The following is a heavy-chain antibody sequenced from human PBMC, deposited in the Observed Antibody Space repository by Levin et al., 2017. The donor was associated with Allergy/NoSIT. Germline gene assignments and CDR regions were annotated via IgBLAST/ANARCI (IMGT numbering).Heavy chain of an antibody. CDR3: ARGGSGSYHGAGGNYFDY. J-gene: IGHJ4*02. CDR2: IYWDDDK. Sequence: SGPTLVKPTQTLTLTCTFSGFSLSTSGVGVGWIRQPPGKALEWLALIYWDDDKRYSPSLKSRLTITKDTSKNQVVLTMTNMDPVDTATYYCARGGSGSYHGAGGNYFDYWGQGTLVTVSS. D-gene: IGHD3-10*01. V-gene: IGHV2-5*02. CDR1: GFSLSTSGVG.